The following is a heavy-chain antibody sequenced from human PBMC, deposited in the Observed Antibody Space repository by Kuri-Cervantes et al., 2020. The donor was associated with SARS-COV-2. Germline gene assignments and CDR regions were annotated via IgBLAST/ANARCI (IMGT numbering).Heavy chain of an antibody. D-gene: IGHD4-17*01. CDR2: IYSGGST. CDR1: GFTVSSNY. Sequence: GESLKISCAASGFTVSSNYMSWVRQAPGKGLEWVSVIYSGGSTYYADSVKGRFTISRDNSKNTLYLQMNSLGAEDTAVYYCARDNLLYGDYGRYNWFDPWGQGTLVTVSS. V-gene: IGHV3-66*02. J-gene: IGHJ5*02. CDR3: ARDNLLYGDYGRYNWFDP.